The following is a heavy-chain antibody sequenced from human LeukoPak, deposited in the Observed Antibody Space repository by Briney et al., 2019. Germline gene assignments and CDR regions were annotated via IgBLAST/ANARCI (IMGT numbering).Heavy chain of an antibody. CDR1: GFTFRIYV. Sequence: GGSLRLSCAAPGFTFRIYVVCSVRPAPGKGLEWVSTINARGIGTYYADSVKGRFTLSRDNAKNTPYLEKSSLRAEGTALCFSAKLRGSGSSYFDSWGQGTLVTVSS. D-gene: IGHD3-10*01. CDR3: AKLRGSGSSYFDS. CDR2: INARGIGT. J-gene: IGHJ4*02. V-gene: IGHV3-23*01.